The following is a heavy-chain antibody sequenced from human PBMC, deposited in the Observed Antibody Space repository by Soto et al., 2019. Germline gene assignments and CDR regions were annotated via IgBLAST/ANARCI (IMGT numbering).Heavy chain of an antibody. CDR3: ARAPEWELLRVPPPFDY. V-gene: IGHV1-3*01. Sequence: ASVKVSCKASGYTFTSYAMHWVRQAPGQRLEWMGWINAGNGDTKYSQNFRGRVTITRDTAASTVYMEVRRLRSEDTAVYYCARAPEWELLRVPPPFDYWGQGTLVTVSS. D-gene: IGHD1-26*01. J-gene: IGHJ4*02. CDR2: INAGNGDT. CDR1: GYTFTSYA.